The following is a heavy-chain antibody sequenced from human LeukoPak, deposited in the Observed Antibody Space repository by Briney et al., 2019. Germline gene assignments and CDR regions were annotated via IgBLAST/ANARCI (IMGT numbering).Heavy chain of an antibody. D-gene: IGHD3-22*01. CDR1: GYTFTSYY. J-gene: IGHJ4*02. V-gene: IGHV1-46*01. CDR3: ARDWAYYDSSGYYSFDY. Sequence: ASVKVSCKASGYTFTSYYMHWVRQAPGQGLEWMGIINPSGGSTSYAQKFQGRVTMTRDTSTSTVYMELSSLRSDDTAVYYCARDWAYYDSSGYYSFDYWGQGTLVTVSS. CDR2: INPSGGST.